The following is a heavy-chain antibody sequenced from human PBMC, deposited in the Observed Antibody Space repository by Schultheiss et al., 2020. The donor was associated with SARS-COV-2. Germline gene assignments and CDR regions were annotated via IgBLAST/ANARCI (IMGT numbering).Heavy chain of an antibody. CDR2: IYYSGST. CDR3: AKESTSCPFDY. V-gene: IGHV4-61*01. J-gene: IGHJ4*02. Sequence: SETLSLTCTVSGGSISSSSYYWSWIRQPPGKGLEWIGYIYYSGSTNYNPSLKSRVTISVDTSKNQFSLKLSSVTAEDTAVYYCAKESTSCPFDYWGQGTLVTVSS. CDR1: GGSISSSSYY. D-gene: IGHD2-2*01.